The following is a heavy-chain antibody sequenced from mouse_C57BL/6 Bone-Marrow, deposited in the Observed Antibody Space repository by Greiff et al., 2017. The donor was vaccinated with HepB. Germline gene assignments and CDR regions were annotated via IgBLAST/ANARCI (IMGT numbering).Heavy chain of an antibody. CDR2: ISDGGSYT. J-gene: IGHJ2*01. V-gene: IGHV5-4*01. CDR3: AREGDGSDY. CDR1: GFTFSSYA. D-gene: IGHD2-3*01. Sequence: EVKVVESGGGLVKPGGSLKLSCAASGFTFSSYAMSWVRQTPEKRLEWVATISDGGSYTYYPDNVKGRFTISRDNAKNNLYLQMSHLKSEDTAMYYGAREGDGSDYWGQGTTLTVSS.